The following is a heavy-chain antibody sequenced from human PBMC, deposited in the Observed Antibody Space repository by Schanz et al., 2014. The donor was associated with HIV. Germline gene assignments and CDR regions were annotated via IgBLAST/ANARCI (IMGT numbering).Heavy chain of an antibody. V-gene: IGHV3-30*18. CDR3: AKGIMGSTEFYYGMDV. Sequence: QVQLVETGGGVVQPGRSLRLSCAASGFIFRTHGMHWVRQAPGKGLEWVAFISYDGSNKYYADSVKGRFTISRDNAKNLLFLEMNSLRVEDTALYYCAKGIMGSTEFYYGMDVWGQGTTVTVSS. CDR2: ISYDGSNK. D-gene: IGHD3-10*01. J-gene: IGHJ6*02. CDR1: GFIFRTHG.